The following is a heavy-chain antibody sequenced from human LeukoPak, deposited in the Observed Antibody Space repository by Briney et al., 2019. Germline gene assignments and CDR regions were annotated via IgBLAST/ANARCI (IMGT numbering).Heavy chain of an antibody. CDR1: GFSFSIYW. CDR3: ARDPAAWDY. V-gene: IGHV3-7*01. CDR2: INHDGSEK. D-gene: IGHD2-2*01. J-gene: IGHJ4*02. Sequence: GGSLRLSCAASGFSFSIYWMTWVRQAPGKGLEWVANINHDGSEKYYVDSVKGRFTISRDNAKNSLYLQMNSLRAEDTAVYYCARDPAAWDYWGQGTLVTVSS.